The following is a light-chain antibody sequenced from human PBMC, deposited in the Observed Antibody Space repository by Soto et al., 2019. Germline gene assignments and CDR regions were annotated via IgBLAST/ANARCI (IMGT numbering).Light chain of an antibody. J-gene: IGLJ2*01. Sequence: QSVLTQPRSVSGSPGQSVTISCTGTSNDVGGYNFVSWYQQHPGKVPKLFIYDVSRRPSGVPDRFSGSKSGNTASLTISGLQAEDEAGYYCSSYAGSYTLVFGGGTKVTVL. CDR3: SSYAGSYTLV. CDR2: DVS. CDR1: SNDVGGYNF. V-gene: IGLV2-11*01.